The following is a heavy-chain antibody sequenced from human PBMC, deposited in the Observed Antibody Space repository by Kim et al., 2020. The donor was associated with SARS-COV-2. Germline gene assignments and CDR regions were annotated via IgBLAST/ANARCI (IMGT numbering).Heavy chain of an antibody. Sequence: KGRFTISRDDSKNTLYLQMNSLKTEDTAVYYCTTSPDLYCSSTSCYVVDVWGQGTTVTVSS. CDR3: TTSPDLYCSSTSCYVVDV. J-gene: IGHJ6*02. D-gene: IGHD2-2*01. V-gene: IGHV3-15*01.